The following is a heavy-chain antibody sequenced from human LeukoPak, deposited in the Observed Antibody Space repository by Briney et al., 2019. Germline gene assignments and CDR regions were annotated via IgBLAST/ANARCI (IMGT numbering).Heavy chain of an antibody. CDR3: ARDRNRYGSGSSFDY. CDR2: IYHSGST. V-gene: IGHV4-30-2*01. CDR1: GGSISSGGYY. Sequence: SQTLSLTCTVSGGSISSGGYYWSWIRQPPGKGLEWIGYIYHSGSTYYNPSLKSRVTISVDRSKNQFSLKLSFVTAADTAVYYCARDRNRYGSGSSFDYWGQGTLVTVSS. J-gene: IGHJ4*02. D-gene: IGHD3-10*01.